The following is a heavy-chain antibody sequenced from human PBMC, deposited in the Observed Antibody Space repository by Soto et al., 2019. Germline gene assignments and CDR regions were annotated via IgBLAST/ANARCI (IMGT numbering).Heavy chain of an antibody. CDR1: GFTFSSYS. J-gene: IGHJ3*02. D-gene: IGHD3-3*01. Sequence: GGSLRLSCAASGFTFSSYSMNWVRQAPGKGLEWVSSISSSSSYIYYADSVKGRFTISRDNAKNSLYLQMNSLRAEDTAVYYCASGPITIFGVVIGAFDIWGQGTMVTVSS. CDR3: ASGPITIFGVVIGAFDI. CDR2: ISSSSSYI. V-gene: IGHV3-21*01.